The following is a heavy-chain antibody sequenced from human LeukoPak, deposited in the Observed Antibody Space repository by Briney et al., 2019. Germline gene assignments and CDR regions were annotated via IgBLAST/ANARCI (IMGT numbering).Heavy chain of an antibody. J-gene: IGHJ5*02. CDR3: ARGDSSSWYWFEP. D-gene: IGHD6-13*01. CDR2: INHSVRT. CDR1: GGSFSGYY. V-gene: IGHV4-34*01. Sequence: SQTLSLTCAVYGGSFSGYYWSWIRQPPGKGLEWIGEINHSVRTNYNPSLKSRVTISVDTSKNQFSLKLSSVTAADTAVYYWARGDSSSWYWFEPWGQGTLVTVSS.